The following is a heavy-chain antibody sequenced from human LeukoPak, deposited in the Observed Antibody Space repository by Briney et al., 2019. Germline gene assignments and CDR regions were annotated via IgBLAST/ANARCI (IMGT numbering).Heavy chain of an antibody. CDR3: ARGVSGYSYGFVTV. D-gene: IGHD5-18*01. Sequence: GGSLRLSCAASGFTFSSYGMSWVRQAPGKGLEWVSVISGSGGSTYYADSVKGRFTISRDNSKNTLYLQMGSLRAEDMAVYYCARGVSGYSYGFVTVWGQGTLVTVSS. CDR2: ISGSGGST. CDR1: GFTFSSYG. J-gene: IGHJ4*02. V-gene: IGHV3-23*01.